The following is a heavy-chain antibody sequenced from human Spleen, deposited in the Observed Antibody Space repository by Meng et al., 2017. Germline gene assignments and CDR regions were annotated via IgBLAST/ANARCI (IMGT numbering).Heavy chain of an antibody. CDR3: AGDFDGSGWFDP. D-gene: IGHD1-26*01. V-gene: IGHV4-39*02. J-gene: IGHJ5*02. Sequence: QPQLQESGPGLVKPSEALSLTCSVSGGSISTSGYYWGWIRQPPGKGLEWIGSIGHSGITYYTPSLKSRVTVSIDTSKSQFSLKLTSVTAADTAVYYCAGDFDGSGWFDPWGQGTLVTVSS. CDR1: GGSISTSGYY. CDR2: IGHSGIT.